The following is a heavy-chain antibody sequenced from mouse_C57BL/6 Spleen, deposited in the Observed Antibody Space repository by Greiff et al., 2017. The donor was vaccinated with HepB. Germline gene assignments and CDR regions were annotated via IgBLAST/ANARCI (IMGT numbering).Heavy chain of an antibody. CDR1: GYTFTSYG. V-gene: IGHV1-81*01. J-gene: IGHJ2*01. CDR3: RSITTVVAPYYFDY. CDR2: IYPRSGNT. Sequence: QVQLQQSGAELARPGASVKLSCKASGYTFTSYGISWVKQRTGQGLEWIGEIYPRSGNTYYNEKFKGKATLTADKSSSTAYMELRSLTSEDSAVYFCRSITTVVAPYYFDYWGQGTTLTVSS. D-gene: IGHD1-1*01.